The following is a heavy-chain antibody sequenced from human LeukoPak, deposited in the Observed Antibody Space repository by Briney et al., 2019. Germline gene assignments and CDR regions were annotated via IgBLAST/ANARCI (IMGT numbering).Heavy chain of an antibody. CDR3: ARASIFGVVMNEYFQH. J-gene: IGHJ1*01. CDR1: GYTFTSYG. D-gene: IGHD3-3*01. Sequence: GASVKVSCKASGYTFTSYGISWVRQAPGQGLEWMGWISAYNGNTNYAQKLQGRVTTTTDTSTSTAYMELRSLRSDDTAVYYCARASIFGVVMNEYFQHWGQGTLVTVSS. CDR2: ISAYNGNT. V-gene: IGHV1-18*01.